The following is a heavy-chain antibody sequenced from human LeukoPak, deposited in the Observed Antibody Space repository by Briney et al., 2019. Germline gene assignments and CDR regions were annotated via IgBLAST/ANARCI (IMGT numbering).Heavy chain of an antibody. D-gene: IGHD3-22*01. CDR2: INPNNGNT. Sequence: ASVKVSCKASGYTFTRYGISWVRQAPGEGLEWMGWINPNNGNTNYVQKLQGRVTMTTDTSTNTAYMELRNLRSDDTAVYYCARVGYDSSGRHRYAFDIWGQGAMVTVSS. J-gene: IGHJ3*02. CDR3: ARVGYDSSGRHRYAFDI. V-gene: IGHV1-18*01. CDR1: GYTFTRYG.